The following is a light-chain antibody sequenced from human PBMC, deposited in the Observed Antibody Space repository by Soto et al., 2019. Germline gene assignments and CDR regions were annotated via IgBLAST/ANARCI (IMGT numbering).Light chain of an antibody. CDR3: QQYNNWPPWT. Sequence: EIVMTQYPATLSVSPGERATLSCRASQSVRTNLAWYQQKPGQAPRLLIYGASTRATGIPARFSGRGSGTEFTLSIRSLQSEDFAVYYCQQYNNWPPWTFGQGTKVEIK. CDR2: GAS. V-gene: IGKV3-15*01. CDR1: QSVRTN. J-gene: IGKJ1*01.